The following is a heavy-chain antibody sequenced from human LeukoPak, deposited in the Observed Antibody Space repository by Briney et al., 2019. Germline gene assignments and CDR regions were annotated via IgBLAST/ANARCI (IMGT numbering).Heavy chain of an antibody. CDR2: ISPDNGNT. Sequence: ASVKVSCKASTDIFSSYGITWVRQAPGQGLEWMGWISPDNGNTNYAQKLQGRVTMTTDTSTSTAYMELRSLRSDDTAVYYCARNPDYGDDRFDYWGQGALVTVSS. D-gene: IGHD4-17*01. CDR3: ARNPDYGDDRFDY. V-gene: IGHV1-18*01. J-gene: IGHJ4*02. CDR1: TDIFSSYG.